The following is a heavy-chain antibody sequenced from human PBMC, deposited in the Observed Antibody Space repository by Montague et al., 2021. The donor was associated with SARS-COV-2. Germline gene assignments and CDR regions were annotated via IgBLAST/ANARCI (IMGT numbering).Heavy chain of an antibody. J-gene: IGHJ6*02. Sequence: SETLSLTCTVSGGSISSYYWSWIRQPPEKGLEWIGYIYYSGSTNYNPSLKSRVTTSVDTSKNQFSLKLSSVTAADTAVYYCARGDVVVVAANDYYYGMDVRGQGTTVTVSS. D-gene: IGHD2-15*01. CDR1: GGSISSYY. V-gene: IGHV4-59*01. CDR2: IYYSGST. CDR3: ARGDVVVVAANDYYYGMDV.